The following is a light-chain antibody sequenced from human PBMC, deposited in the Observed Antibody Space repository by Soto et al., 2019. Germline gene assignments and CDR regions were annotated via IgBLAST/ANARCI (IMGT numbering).Light chain of an antibody. CDR2: WGS. J-gene: IGKJ5*01. V-gene: IGKV2-28*01. CDR1: QSLQHTNGYKY. CDR3: MQALQTPVT. Sequence: IVMTQSPLSLSVIPGEPASISCRSSQSLQHTNGYKYLDWYLQKPGQSPRLLIYWGSTRASGVPDRFSGSGSGTDFTLKISRVEAEDVVLYYCMQALQTPVTFGHGTRLEI.